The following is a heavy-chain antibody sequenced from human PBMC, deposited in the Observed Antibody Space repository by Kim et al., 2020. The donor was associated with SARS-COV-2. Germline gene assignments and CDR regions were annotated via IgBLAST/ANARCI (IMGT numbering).Heavy chain of an antibody. CDR2: SQK. CDR3: TRASAAPYY. D-gene: IGHD6-13*01. V-gene: IGHV3-7*01. Sequence: SQKYYVDSVKGRFTISRDNAKNSVHLQMNSLRAEDTAVYYCTRASAAPYYWGQGTLVTVSS. J-gene: IGHJ4*02.